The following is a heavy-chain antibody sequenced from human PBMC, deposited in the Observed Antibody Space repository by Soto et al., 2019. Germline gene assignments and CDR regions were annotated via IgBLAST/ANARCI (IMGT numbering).Heavy chain of an antibody. CDR2: ISGSGGST. V-gene: IGHV3-23*01. CDR1: GFTFSSYS. CDR3: AKTSAPGGYSDY. Sequence: PGASLRLSCAASGFTFSSYSMSWVRQAPGKGLEWVSAISGSGGSTYYADSVKGRFTISRDNSKNTLYLQMNSLRAEDTAVYYCAKTSAPGGYSDYWGQGTLVTVSS. D-gene: IGHD3-10*01. J-gene: IGHJ4*02.